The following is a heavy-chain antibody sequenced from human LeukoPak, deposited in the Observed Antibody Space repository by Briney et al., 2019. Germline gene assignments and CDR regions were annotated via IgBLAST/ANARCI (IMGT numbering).Heavy chain of an antibody. V-gene: IGHV3-7*01. Sequence: PGGSLRLSCAASGFTFSSYWMSWVRQAPGKGLEWVANIKQNGSETYYVDSVKGRFTISRDNAKNSLYLQMNSLRDEDTAVYYCAREAMASTGRQYYFDDWGQGTLVTVSS. CDR3: AREAMASTGRQYYFDD. D-gene: IGHD5-18*01. CDR2: IKQNGSET. J-gene: IGHJ4*02. CDR1: GFTFSSYW.